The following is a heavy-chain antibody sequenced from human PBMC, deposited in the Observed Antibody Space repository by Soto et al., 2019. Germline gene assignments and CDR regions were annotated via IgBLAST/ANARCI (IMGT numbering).Heavy chain of an antibody. Sequence: ALSVTCTVSGGSISIGGYYWRCIRQHPGKGLEWIGYIYYSGSTYYNPSLKSRVTISVDTSKNQFSLKLSSVTAADTAVYYCAVVAYDSSGYYYYYFDYWGQGTLVTV. CDR1: GGSISIGGYY. V-gene: IGHV4-31*03. J-gene: IGHJ4*02. CDR2: IYYSGST. CDR3: AVVAYDSSGYYYYYFDY. D-gene: IGHD3-22*01.